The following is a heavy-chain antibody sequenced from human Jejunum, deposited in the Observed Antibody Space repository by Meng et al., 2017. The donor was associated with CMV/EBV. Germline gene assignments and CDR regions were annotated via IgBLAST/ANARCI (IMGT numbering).Heavy chain of an antibody. Sequence: LSCAAAGFTFISYAMPWVRQAPGKGLEWVAVISYDGSNKYYADSVKGRFTISRDNSKNTLYLQMNSLRAEDTAVYYCARAVILDYWGQGTLVTVSS. CDR1: GFTFISYA. V-gene: IGHV3-30*04. J-gene: IGHJ4*02. CDR2: ISYDGSNK. CDR3: ARAVILDY.